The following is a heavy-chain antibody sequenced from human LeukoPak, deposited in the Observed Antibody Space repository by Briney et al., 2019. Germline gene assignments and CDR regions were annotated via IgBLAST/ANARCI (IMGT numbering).Heavy chain of an antibody. CDR2: IYSSGST. CDR3: AHISSSWPDY. V-gene: IGHV3-53*01. CDR1: GFTVSSSY. Sequence: PGGSLRLSCAPSGFTVSSSYMSWVRQAPGKGLERVSIIYSSGSTYYADSVKGRFTISRDNSKNTLYLQMNSLRAEDTAVYYCAHISSSWPDYWGQGTLVTVSS. D-gene: IGHD6-13*01. J-gene: IGHJ4*02.